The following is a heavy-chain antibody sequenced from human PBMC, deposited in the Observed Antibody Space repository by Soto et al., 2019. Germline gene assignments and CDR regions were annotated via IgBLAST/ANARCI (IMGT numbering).Heavy chain of an antibody. D-gene: IGHD3-22*01. CDR2: IYYSGST. CDR1: GGSISSYY. V-gene: IGHV4-59*01. CDR3: AGAYYDISGYSLDP. Sequence: SETLSLTYTVSGGSISSYYWSWIRQPPGKGLEWIGYIYYSGSTNYNPSLKSRVTISVDTSKNQFSLKLSSVTAADTAVYYCAGAYYDISGYSLDPWGQGTSVTVSS. J-gene: IGHJ5*02.